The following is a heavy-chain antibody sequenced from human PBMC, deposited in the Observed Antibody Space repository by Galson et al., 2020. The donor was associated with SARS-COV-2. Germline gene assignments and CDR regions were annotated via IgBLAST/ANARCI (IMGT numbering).Heavy chain of an antibody. J-gene: IGHJ6*02. Sequence: GESLKISCAASGFTFSSYEMNWVRQAPGKGLEWVSYISSSGSTIYYADSVKGRFTISRDNAKNSLYLQMNSLRAEDTAVYYCARNYDFWSGYSYYYYYGMDVWGQGTTVTVSS. D-gene: IGHD3-3*01. CDR1: GFTFSSYE. CDR3: ARNYDFWSGYSYYYYYGMDV. V-gene: IGHV3-48*03. CDR2: ISSSGSTI.